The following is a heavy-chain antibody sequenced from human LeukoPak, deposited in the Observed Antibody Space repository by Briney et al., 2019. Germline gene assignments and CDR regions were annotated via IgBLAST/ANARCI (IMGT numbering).Heavy chain of an antibody. J-gene: IGHJ6*03. CDR2: ISGSGGST. CDR3: AKMSPYYYDSSGYYRSHMDV. Sequence: GGSLRLSCAASGFTFSNYAMSWVRQAPGKGLEWVSVISGSGGSTYYADSVKGRFTISRDNSKNTLYLQMNSLRAEDTAVYYCAKMSPYYYDSSGYYRSHMDVWGKGTTVTVSS. D-gene: IGHD3-22*01. CDR1: GFTFSNYA. V-gene: IGHV3-23*01.